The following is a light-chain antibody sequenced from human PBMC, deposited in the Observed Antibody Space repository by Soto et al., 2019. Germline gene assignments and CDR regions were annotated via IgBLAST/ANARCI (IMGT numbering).Light chain of an antibody. CDR2: GAS. CDR3: QQYGSSPGT. V-gene: IGKV3-20*01. J-gene: IGKJ1*01. CDR1: QSVSNNY. Sequence: EFVLTQSPGTLSLSPGERATLSCRASQSVSNNYLAWYQQKPGQAPRLLIFGASIRDTGIPDRFSGRGSGTVFTLTISRLEPEDFAVYYCQQYGSSPGTFGPGTKVDI.